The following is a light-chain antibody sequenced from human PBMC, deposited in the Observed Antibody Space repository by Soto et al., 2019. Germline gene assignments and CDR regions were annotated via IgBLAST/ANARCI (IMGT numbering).Light chain of an antibody. CDR1: QSISSW. CDR2: KAS. J-gene: IGKJ1*01. CDR3: QQYNSYSPWT. V-gene: IGKV1-5*03. Sequence: DIKMTQSPSTLSASVGDRVTITCRASQSISSWLAWYQQKPGKAPKLLIYKASSLESGVPSRFSGSGSGTEFTLTISSLQPEDFATYYCQQYNSYSPWTFGQGTKVDIK.